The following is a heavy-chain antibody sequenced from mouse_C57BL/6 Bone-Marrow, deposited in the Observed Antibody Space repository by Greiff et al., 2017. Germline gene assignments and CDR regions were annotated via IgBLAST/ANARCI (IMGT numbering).Heavy chain of an antibody. CDR2: IYPGDGDT. CDR1: GYAFSSSW. J-gene: IGHJ3*01. D-gene: IGHD1-1*01. V-gene: IGHV1-82*01. CDR3: ARSDYGSSPAWFAY. Sequence: QVHVKQSGPELVKPGASVKISCKASGYAFSSSWMNWVKQRPGKGLEWIGRIYPGDGDTNYNGKFKGKATLTADKSSSTAYMQLSSLTSEDSAVYFCARSDYGSSPAWFAYWGQGTLVTVSA.